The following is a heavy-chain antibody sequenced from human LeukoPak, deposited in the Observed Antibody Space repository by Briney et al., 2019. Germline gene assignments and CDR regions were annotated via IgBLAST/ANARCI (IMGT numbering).Heavy chain of an antibody. D-gene: IGHD6-6*01. Sequence: SETLSLTCTVSGGSISSYYWSWIRQPPGKGLEWIGYIYYSGSTNYNPSLKSRVTISVDTSKNQFSLKLSSVTAADTAVYYCARGVWAARSNFFDYWGQGTLVTVSS. CDR3: ARGVWAARSNFFDY. CDR2: IYYSGST. V-gene: IGHV4-59*01. J-gene: IGHJ4*02. CDR1: GGSISSYY.